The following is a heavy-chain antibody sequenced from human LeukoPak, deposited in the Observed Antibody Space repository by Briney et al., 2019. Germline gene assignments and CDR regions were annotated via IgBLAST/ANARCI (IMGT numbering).Heavy chain of an antibody. CDR3: ARFFRALDRNYDFWSGFDQ. D-gene: IGHD3-3*01. CDR1: GGSISSYY. J-gene: IGHJ4*02. Sequence: SETLSLTCTVSGGSISSYYWSWIRQPPGKGLEWIGYIYTSGSTNYNPSLKSRVTISVDTSKNQFSLKLSSVTAADTAVYYCARFFRALDRNYDFWSGFDQWGQGALVTVPS. CDR2: IYTSGST. V-gene: IGHV4-4*09.